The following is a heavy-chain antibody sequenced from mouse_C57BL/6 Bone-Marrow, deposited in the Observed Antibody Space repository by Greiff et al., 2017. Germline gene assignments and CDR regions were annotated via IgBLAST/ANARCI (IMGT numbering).Heavy chain of an antibody. CDR1: GFSLTSYG. Sequence: QVQLQQSGPGLVQPSQSLSITCTVSGFSLTSYGVHWVRQSPGKGLEWLGVIWRGGSTDYNAAFMSRLSITKDNSKSQVFFKMNSLQADDTAIYYCAKKGDYYGSSLDYWGQGTTLTVSS. D-gene: IGHD1-1*01. CDR3: AKKGDYYGSSLDY. J-gene: IGHJ2*01. V-gene: IGHV2-5*01. CDR2: IWRGGST.